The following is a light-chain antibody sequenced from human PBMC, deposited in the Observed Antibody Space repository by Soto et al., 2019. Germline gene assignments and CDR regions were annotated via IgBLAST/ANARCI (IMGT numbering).Light chain of an antibody. CDR1: QSISNY. Sequence: DIQMTQSPSTLSASVGDRVTITCRASQSISNYLAWHQKKPGKAPNLLIYKASTLQSGVPSRFSGSGSGTEFTLNISSLQPEDFATYDCQDRTFGQGTKLEIK. J-gene: IGKJ2*01. V-gene: IGKV1-5*03. CDR2: KAS. CDR3: QDRT.